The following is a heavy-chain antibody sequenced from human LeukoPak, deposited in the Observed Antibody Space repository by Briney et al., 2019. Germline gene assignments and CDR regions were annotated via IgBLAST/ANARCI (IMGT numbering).Heavy chain of an antibody. V-gene: IGHV3-7*01. CDR2: IKQDGSEK. Sequence: GGSLRLSCAASGFTFSSYWMSWVRQAPGKGLEWVANIKQDGSEKYYVDSVKGRFTISRDNAKNSLYLQMNSLRAEDTAVYYCAREADSGSYPHRELYYFDYWGQGTLVTVSS. D-gene: IGHD1-26*01. J-gene: IGHJ4*02. CDR1: GFTFSSYW. CDR3: AREADSGSYPHRELYYFDY.